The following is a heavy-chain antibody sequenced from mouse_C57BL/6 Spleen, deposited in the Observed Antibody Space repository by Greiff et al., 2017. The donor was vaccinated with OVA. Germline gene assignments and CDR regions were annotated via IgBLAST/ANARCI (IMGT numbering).Heavy chain of an antibody. V-gene: IGHV5-4*01. J-gene: IGHJ4*01. Sequence: EVHLVESGGGLVKPGGSLKLSCAASGFTFSSYAMSWVRQTPEKRLEWVATISDGGSYTYYPDNVKGRFTISRDNAKNNLYLQMSHLKSEDTAMYYCARVGDFYAMDYWGQGTSVTVSS. CDR3: ARVGDFYAMDY. CDR1: GFTFSSYA. CDR2: ISDGGSYT.